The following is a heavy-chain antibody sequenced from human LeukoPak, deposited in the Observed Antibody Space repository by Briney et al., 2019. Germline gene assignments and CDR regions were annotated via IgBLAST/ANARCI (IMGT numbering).Heavy chain of an antibody. CDR2: ISGSGGST. J-gene: IGHJ4*02. Sequence: GGSLRLSCVASAFTFGSYGMSWVRQAPGKGLEWVSAISGSGGSTYYADSVKGRFTISRDNSKNTLYLQMNSLRAEDTAVYYCAKDLIPYYYDSSGYLPTLDYWGQGTLVTVSS. CDR3: AKDLIPYYYDSSGYLPTLDY. CDR1: AFTFGSYG. D-gene: IGHD3-22*01. V-gene: IGHV3-23*01.